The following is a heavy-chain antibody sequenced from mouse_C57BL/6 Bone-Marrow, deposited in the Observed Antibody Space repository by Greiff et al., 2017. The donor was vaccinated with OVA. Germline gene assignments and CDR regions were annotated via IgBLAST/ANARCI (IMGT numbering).Heavy chain of an antibody. J-gene: IGHJ3*01. Sequence: EVKLVESGGDLVKPGGSLKLSCAASGFTFSSYGMSWVRQTPDKRLEWVATISSGGSYTYYPDSVKGRFTISRDNAKNTLYLQMSSLKSEDTAMYYCAKHPCGPFAYWGQGTLVTVSA. V-gene: IGHV5-6*01. CDR2: ISSGGSYT. CDR3: AKHPCGPFAY. CDR1: GFTFSSYG.